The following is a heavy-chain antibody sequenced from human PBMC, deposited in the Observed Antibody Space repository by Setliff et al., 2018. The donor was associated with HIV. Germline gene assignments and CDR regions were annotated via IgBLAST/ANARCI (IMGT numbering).Heavy chain of an antibody. CDR1: GGTFSSYA. V-gene: IGHV1-69*13. J-gene: IGHJ6*03. CDR2: ITPISGTA. D-gene: IGHD3-16*02. Sequence: SVKVSCKASGGTFSSYAINWVRQAPGQGLEWMGGITPISGTANYAQKFQGRVTIAADEFTSTAYMELSSLRSEDTAVYYCVRGGQYYRSTYYYYYMDVWGKGTTVTVSS. CDR3: VRGGQYYRSTYYYYYMDV.